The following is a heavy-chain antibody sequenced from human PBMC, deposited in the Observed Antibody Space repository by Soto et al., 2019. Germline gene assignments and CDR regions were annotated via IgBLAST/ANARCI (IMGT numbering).Heavy chain of an antibody. CDR3: ARESLTTAIDY. V-gene: IGHV4-59*01. J-gene: IGHJ4*02. D-gene: IGHD2-21*02. CDR2: IYYSGST. Sequence: QVQLQESGPGLVKPSETLSLTCTVSGGSISSYYWSWIRQPPGKGLEWIGYIYYSGSTNYNPSLKSRVTISVDTSKNQFSLKLSSVTAADTAVYYCARESLTTAIDYWGQGTLVTVSS. CDR1: GGSISSYY.